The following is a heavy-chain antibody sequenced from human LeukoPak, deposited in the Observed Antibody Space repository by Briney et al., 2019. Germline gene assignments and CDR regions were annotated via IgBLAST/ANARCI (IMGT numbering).Heavy chain of an antibody. CDR1: GYSFTNHW. CDR3: ARLPQWGGTYHFDY. CDR2: IYPGDSDT. D-gene: IGHD1-26*01. V-gene: IGHV5-51*01. Sequence: PGESLKISCKGSGYSFTNHWIGWVRHMHGKGLEWMGTIYPGDSDTRYSPSFQGQVTISADKSISTAYLQWSSLKASDTAMYYCARLPQWGGTYHFDYWGQGTLLTVSS. J-gene: IGHJ4*02.